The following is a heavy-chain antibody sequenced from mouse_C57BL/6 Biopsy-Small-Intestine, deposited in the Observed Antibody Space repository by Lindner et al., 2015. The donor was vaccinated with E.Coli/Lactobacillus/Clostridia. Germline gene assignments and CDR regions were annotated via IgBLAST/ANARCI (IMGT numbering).Heavy chain of an antibody. Sequence: VQLQESGAELMKPGASVKLSCKATGYTFTGYWIEWVKQRPGHGLEWIGDIYPGGGYTNYNGKFKGKATLTADKSSSTTSMQLSSLTSEDPAVYFCTRGATGFDYWGQGTTLTVSS. J-gene: IGHJ2*01. V-gene: IGHV1-9*01. CDR2: IYPGGGYT. CDR1: GYTFTGYW. D-gene: IGHD3-1*01. CDR3: TRGATGFDY.